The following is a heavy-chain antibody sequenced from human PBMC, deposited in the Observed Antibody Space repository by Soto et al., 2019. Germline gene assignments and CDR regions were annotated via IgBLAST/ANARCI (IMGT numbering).Heavy chain of an antibody. CDR3: LRCRIGVRGVTTMDV. J-gene: IGHJ6*02. CDR1: GGSIGGSNYF. V-gene: IGHV4-39*01. D-gene: IGHD3-10*01. Sequence: SGNLSLSCTVSGGSIGGSNYFWGWIRQSPGTGLEWLGTIYSSGTTYYIPSLKSRITMSLDKSKNQFSLNLVSVTAADTAVYYCLRCRIGVRGVTTMDVWGPATSGTVSS. CDR2: IYSSGTT.